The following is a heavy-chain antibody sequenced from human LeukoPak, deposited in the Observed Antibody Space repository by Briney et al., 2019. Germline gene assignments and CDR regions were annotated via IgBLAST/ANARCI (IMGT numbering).Heavy chain of an antibody. Sequence: GGSLRPSCAASGFTFSSYWMSWVRQAPGKGLEWVANIKQDGSEKYYVDSVKGRFTISRDNAKNSLYLQMNSLRAEDTAVYYCARDAYDFWSGYPDPIDYWGQGTLVTVSS. V-gene: IGHV3-7*01. J-gene: IGHJ4*02. CDR3: ARDAYDFWSGYPDPIDY. CDR1: GFTFSSYW. CDR2: IKQDGSEK. D-gene: IGHD3-3*01.